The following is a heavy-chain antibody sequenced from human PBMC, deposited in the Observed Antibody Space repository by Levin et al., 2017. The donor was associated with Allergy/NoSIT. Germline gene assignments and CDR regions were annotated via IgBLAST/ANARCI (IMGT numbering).Heavy chain of an antibody. V-gene: IGHV3-30*04. D-gene: IGHD3-10*01. CDR3: ARAETWGYYGSGSLDY. CDR2: ISYDGSNK. CDR1: GFTFSSYA. Sequence: SCAASGFTFSSYAMHWVRQAPGKGLEWVAVISYDGSNKYYADSVKGRFTISRDNSKNTLYLQMNSLRAEDTAVYYCARAETWGYYGSGSLDYWGQGTLVTVSS. J-gene: IGHJ4*02.